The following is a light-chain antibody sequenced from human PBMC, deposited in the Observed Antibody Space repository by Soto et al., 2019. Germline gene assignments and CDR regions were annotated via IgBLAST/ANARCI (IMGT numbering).Light chain of an antibody. CDR1: SSDVGAYNY. CDR2: DVS. CDR3: NSFTTSRTLV. Sequence: QSALTQPASVSGSPGQSITISCTGTSSDVGAYNYVSWYQHHPGKAPKLMIYDVSNRPSGVSNRFSGSKSGNTASLTISGLQAEDGADYYCNSFTTSRTLVFGGGTKVTVL. J-gene: IGLJ2*01. V-gene: IGLV2-14*03.